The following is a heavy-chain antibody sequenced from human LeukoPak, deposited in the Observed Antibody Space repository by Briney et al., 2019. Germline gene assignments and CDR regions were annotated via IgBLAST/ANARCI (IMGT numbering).Heavy chain of an antibody. CDR2: ISYDGSNK. CDR1: GFTFSSYA. CDR3: ARDTVSPSITMIV. D-gene: IGHD3-22*01. Sequence: GGSLRLSCAASGFTFSSYAMHWVRQAPGKGLEWGAVISYDGSNKYYADSVKGRFTISRDDSKNTLYLQMNSLRAEDTAVYYCARDTVSPSITMIVWGQGTLVTVSS. V-gene: IGHV3-30*04. J-gene: IGHJ4*02.